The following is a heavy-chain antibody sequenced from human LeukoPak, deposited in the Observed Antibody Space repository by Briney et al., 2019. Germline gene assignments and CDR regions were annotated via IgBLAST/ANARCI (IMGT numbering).Heavy chain of an antibody. D-gene: IGHD4-17*01. V-gene: IGHV4-39*07. J-gene: IGHJ5*02. Sequence: SETLSLTCTVSGGSISSSSYYWGWIRQPPGKGLEWIGSIYYSGSTYYNPSLKSRVTISVDTSKNQFSLKLSSVTAADTAVYYCARDGDYGDYEGHWFDPWGQGTLVTVSS. CDR3: ARDGDYGDYEGHWFDP. CDR2: IYYSGST. CDR1: GGSISSSSYY.